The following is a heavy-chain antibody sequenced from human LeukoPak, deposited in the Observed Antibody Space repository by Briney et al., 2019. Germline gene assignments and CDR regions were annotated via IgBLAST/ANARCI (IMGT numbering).Heavy chain of an antibody. Sequence: ASVKVSCQTSGYTFTGYYMHWVRQAPGQGLEWMGRMNPSTGDTNYAQNFQGRVTMTRGTSINIAYMELSSLRFDDTAIYYCVPRGDGGFDYWGQGSLVTVSS. D-gene: IGHD3-16*01. CDR1: GYTFTGYY. CDR3: VPRGDGGFDY. J-gene: IGHJ4*02. V-gene: IGHV1-2*06. CDR2: MNPSTGDT.